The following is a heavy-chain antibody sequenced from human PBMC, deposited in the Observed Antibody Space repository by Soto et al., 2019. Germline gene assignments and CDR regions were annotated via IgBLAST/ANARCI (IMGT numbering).Heavy chain of an antibody. CDR3: ARDPPPPDY. Sequence: ASVKVSCKSSGYTFSIYAITWMRQAPGQGLEWMGWISAYNGNTNYAQKLQGRVTMTTDTSTSTAYMELRSLRSDDTAVYYCARDPPPPDYWGQGTLVTVSS. CDR1: GYTFSIYA. V-gene: IGHV1-18*01. J-gene: IGHJ4*02. CDR2: ISAYNGNT.